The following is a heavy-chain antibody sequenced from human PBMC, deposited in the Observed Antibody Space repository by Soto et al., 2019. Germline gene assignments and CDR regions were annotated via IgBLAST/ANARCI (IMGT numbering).Heavy chain of an antibody. J-gene: IGHJ4*02. CDR2: VSGNGGST. CDR1: GFTFRNYG. CDR3: ARATQSYYDTSGYYSYVH. Sequence: PGGSLRLSCGASGFTFRNYGMNWVRQAPGRGLEWVSGVSGNGGSTNYAESVKGRFTISRDNSKNTLYLQMNNLRAEDTAFYSCARATQSYYDTSGYYSYVHWGQGA. V-gene: IGHV3-23*01. D-gene: IGHD3-22*01.